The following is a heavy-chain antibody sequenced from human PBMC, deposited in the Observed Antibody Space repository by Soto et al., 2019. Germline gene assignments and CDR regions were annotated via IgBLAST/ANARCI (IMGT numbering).Heavy chain of an antibody. D-gene: IGHD6-19*01. V-gene: IGHV4-38-2*02. CDR3: ARDVPGIAVAGDWFDP. CDR1: GYSISSGYY. CDR2: IYHSGST. Sequence: SETLSLTCAVSGYSISSGYYWGWIRQPPGKGLEWIGSIYHSGSTYYNPSLKSRVTISVDTSKNQFSLKLSSVTAADTAVYYCARDVPGIAVAGDWFDPWGQGTLVTVYS. J-gene: IGHJ5*02.